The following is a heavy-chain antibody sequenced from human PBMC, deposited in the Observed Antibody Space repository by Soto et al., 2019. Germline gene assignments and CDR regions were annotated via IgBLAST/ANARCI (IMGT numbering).Heavy chain of an antibody. Sequence: SETLSLTCTVSGDSITSYYWSWIRQPPGKGLEWIGCFYYSGGTNYNPSLKTRVTISIDTSKNQFSLKLSSVTAADTAVYYCARDPELRGYFDYWGQGTLVTVSS. CDR2: FYYSGGT. V-gene: IGHV4-59*01. D-gene: IGHD1-26*01. CDR3: ARDPELRGYFDY. J-gene: IGHJ4*02. CDR1: GDSITSYY.